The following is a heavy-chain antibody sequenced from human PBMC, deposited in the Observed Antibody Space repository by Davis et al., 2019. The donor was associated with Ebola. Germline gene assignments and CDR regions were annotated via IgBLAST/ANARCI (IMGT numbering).Heavy chain of an antibody. J-gene: IGHJ4*02. CDR2: ISSSSSYI. CDR1: GFTFSSYS. CDR3: ARAIAGYDSSGYYTYAYDY. Sequence: GESLKISCAASGFTFSSYSMNWVRQAPGKGLEWVSSISSSSSYIYYADSVKGRFTISRDNAKNSLYLQMNSLRAEDTAVYYCARAIAGYDSSGYYTYAYDYWGQGTLVTVSS. V-gene: IGHV3-21*01. D-gene: IGHD3-22*01.